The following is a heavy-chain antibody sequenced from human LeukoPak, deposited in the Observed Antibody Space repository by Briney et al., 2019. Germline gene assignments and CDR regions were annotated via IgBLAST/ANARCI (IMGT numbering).Heavy chain of an antibody. D-gene: IGHD5-12*01. CDR1: GFTFRNYA. J-gene: IGHJ4*02. V-gene: IGHV3-23*01. CDR3: ARAVDCY. CDR2: ISKNGGGT. Sequence: GGSLRLSCAASGFTFRNYALSWVRQAPGKGLEWVSTISKNGGGTHYADSVKGRFTISRDNSKNTLYLQMNSLRAEDTAVYYCARAVDCYWGQGTLVTVSS.